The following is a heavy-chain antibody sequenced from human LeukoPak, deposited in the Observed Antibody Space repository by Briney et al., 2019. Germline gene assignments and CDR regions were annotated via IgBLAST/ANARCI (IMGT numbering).Heavy chain of an antibody. CDR1: GFTFSSYA. V-gene: IGHV3-30*04. CDR3: ARASIPYYYYGMDV. Sequence: GGPLRLSCAASGFTFSSYAMHWVRQAPGKGLEWVAVISYDGSNKYYADSVKGRFTISRDNSKNTLYLQMNSLRAEDTAVYYCARASIPYYYYGMDVWGQGTTVTVSS. CDR2: ISYDGSNK. J-gene: IGHJ6*02.